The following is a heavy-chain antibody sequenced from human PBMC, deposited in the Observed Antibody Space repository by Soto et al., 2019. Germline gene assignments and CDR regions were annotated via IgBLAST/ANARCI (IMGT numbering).Heavy chain of an antibody. CDR1: GYTFTSYD. J-gene: IGHJ6*02. CDR3: ARAYFGYYGSGSYMFYGMDV. CDR2: MNPNSGNT. V-gene: IGHV1-8*01. Sequence: ASVKVACKASGYTFTSYDINWVRQATGQGLEWMGWMNPNSGNTGYAQKFQGRVTMTRNTSISTAYMELSSLRSEDTAVYYCARAYFGYYGSGSYMFYGMDVWGQGTTVTV. D-gene: IGHD3-10*01.